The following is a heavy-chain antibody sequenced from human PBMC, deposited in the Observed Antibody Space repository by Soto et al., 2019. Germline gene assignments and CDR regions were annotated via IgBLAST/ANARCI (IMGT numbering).Heavy chain of an antibody. CDR3: ARVGLEYSNSCGFDS. CDR1: GGSVSSGGYS. V-gene: IGHV4-61*08. J-gene: IGHJ4*02. D-gene: IGHD6-6*01. CDR2: VYYSENT. Sequence: QVQLQESGPGLVKPSETLSLTCTVSGGSVSSGGYSWNWIRQPPGKGLEWIGYVYYSENTKYNPSLKSRVTISVDTSKDQISLKLSSVTAPDTAVYYCARVGLEYSNSCGFDSWGQGTLVTVSS.